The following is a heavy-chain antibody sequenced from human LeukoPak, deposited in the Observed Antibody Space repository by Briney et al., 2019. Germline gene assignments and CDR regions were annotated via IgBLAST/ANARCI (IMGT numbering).Heavy chain of an antibody. Sequence: PGRSLRLSCAASGSTFDDYAMHWVRQAPGKGLEWVSGISWNSGSIGYADSVKGRFTISRDNAKNSLYLQMNSLRAEDTALYYCAKDSGSHAGAFDIWGQGTMVPVSS. CDR1: GSTFDDYA. V-gene: IGHV3-9*01. CDR3: AKDSGSHAGAFDI. D-gene: IGHD1-26*01. CDR2: ISWNSGSI. J-gene: IGHJ3*02.